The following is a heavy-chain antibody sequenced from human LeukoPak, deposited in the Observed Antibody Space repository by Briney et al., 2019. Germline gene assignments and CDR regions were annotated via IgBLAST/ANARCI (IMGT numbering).Heavy chain of an antibody. V-gene: IGHV4-4*07. Sequence: SETLSLTCTVSGGSLSSYYWSWVRQPAGEGLEWIGRIYSSGSTDYNPSLKSRVTISVDTSKNQFSLKLSSVTAADTAVYYCAREGTAYDYWGQGTLVTVSS. J-gene: IGHJ4*02. CDR3: AREGTAYDY. D-gene: IGHD1-1*01. CDR1: GGSLSSYY. CDR2: IYSSGST.